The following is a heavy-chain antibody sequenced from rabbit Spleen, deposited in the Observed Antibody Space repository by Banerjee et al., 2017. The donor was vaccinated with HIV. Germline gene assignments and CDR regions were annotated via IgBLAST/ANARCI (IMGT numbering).Heavy chain of an antibody. V-gene: IGHV1S7*01. D-gene: IGHD2-1*01. CDR3: ARDPYADYGDIHL. CDR2: IDPVFGIT. J-gene: IGHJ3*01. CDR1: GFTLSTYY. Sequence: QLKESGGGLVQPGGSLKLSCKASGFTLSTYYMNWVRQAPGKGLEWIGYIDPVFGITYYANWVNGRFSISRENAQNTMFLQMTSLTAADTATYFCARDPYADYGDIHLWGQGTLVTVS.